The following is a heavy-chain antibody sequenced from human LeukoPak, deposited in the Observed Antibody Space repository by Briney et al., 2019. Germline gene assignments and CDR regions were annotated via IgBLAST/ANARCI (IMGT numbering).Heavy chain of an antibody. CDR3: ARDNVMAGTKIDY. J-gene: IGHJ4*02. V-gene: IGHV3-66*01. CDR2: IYSGGST. D-gene: IGHD6-19*01. Sequence: LTGGSLRLSCATSGFTFTAYWMTWVRQAPGKGLEWVSIIYSGGSTYYADSVKGRFTISRDNSKNMLYLQMNSLRADDTAVYYCARDNVMAGTKIDYWGQGTLVTVSS. CDR1: GFTFTAYW.